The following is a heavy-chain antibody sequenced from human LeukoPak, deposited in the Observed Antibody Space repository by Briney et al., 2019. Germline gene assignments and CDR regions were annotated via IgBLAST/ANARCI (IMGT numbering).Heavy chain of an antibody. CDR3: SRDSLSSCGGDCYSGLDV. D-gene: IGHD2-21*02. Sequence: GGSLRLTCAASGFTFSNYWMHWVRQAPGEALMWVSRIKSDGSSTTYADSVKGRFTISRDNAKNTLYLQMNSLRAEDTAVYYCSRDSLSSCGGDCYSGLDVWGQGTTVTVSS. V-gene: IGHV3-74*01. CDR2: IKSDGSST. J-gene: IGHJ6*02. CDR1: GFTFSNYW.